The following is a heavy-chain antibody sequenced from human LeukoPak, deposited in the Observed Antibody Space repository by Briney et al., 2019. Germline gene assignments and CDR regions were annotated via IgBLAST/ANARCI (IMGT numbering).Heavy chain of an antibody. V-gene: IGHV1-18*01. Sequence: ASVKVSCKASGYIFTTYGINWVRQAPGQGLEWXXXXXXXXGATNYAQNFQGRVTMTTDTSTSTAYMELRSLRSDETAVYYCARDSLGVSRGWYRENTFDIWGQGTLVTVSS. CDR2: XXXXXGAT. D-gene: IGHD6-19*01. CDR1: GYIFTTYG. CDR3: ARDSLGVSRGWYRENTFDI. J-gene: IGHJ3*02.